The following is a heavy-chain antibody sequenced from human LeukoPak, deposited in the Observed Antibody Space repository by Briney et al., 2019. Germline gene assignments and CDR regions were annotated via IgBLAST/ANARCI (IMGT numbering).Heavy chain of an antibody. Sequence: GGSLRLSCAASGFTFSSYGMSWVRQAPGKGLEWVSAISTGGGSTYYADSVKGRFTISRDNSKNTLYLQMNSLRAEDTAVYYCAREGSLDDGYNYRFDYWGQGTLVTVSS. D-gene: IGHD5-24*01. CDR3: AREGSLDDGYNYRFDY. V-gene: IGHV3-23*01. CDR2: ISTGGGST. CDR1: GFTFSSYG. J-gene: IGHJ4*02.